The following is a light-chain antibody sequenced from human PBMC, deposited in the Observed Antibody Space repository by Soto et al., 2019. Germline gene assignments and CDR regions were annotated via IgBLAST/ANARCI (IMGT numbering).Light chain of an antibody. CDR2: DVN. CDR3: SSYRV. V-gene: IGLV2-11*01. Sequence: QSALTQPRSVSGSPGQSVTISCTGVTADTGGYNYVSWYQQHPGKAPKLMIYDVNRRPSGVPDRFSGSKSDNTASLTISGLQAEDEADYYCSSYRVFGGGTKLTVL. J-gene: IGLJ3*02. CDR1: TADTGGYNY.